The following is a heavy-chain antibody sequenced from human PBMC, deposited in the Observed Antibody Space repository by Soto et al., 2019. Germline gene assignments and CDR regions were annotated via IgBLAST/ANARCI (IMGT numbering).Heavy chain of an antibody. CDR3: ARAGYGDLYFDY. J-gene: IGHJ4*02. CDR1: GFTFSSYW. V-gene: IGHV3-74*01. Sequence: PGGSLRLSCAASGFTFSSYWMHWVRQAPGKGLVWVSRINSDGSSTSYADSVKGRFTISRDNAKNTLYLQMNSLRAEDTAVYYCARAGYGDLYFDYWGQGTLVTVSS. D-gene: IGHD4-17*01. CDR2: INSDGSST.